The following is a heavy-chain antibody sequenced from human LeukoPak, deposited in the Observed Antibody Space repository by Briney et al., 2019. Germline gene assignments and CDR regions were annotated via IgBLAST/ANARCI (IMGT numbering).Heavy chain of an antibody. D-gene: IGHD6-19*01. CDR1: GFTFSSYA. V-gene: IGHV3-23*01. CDR2: ISNTGGST. J-gene: IGHJ4*02. Sequence: PGGSLRLSCAASGFTFSSYAMSWVRQAPGEGLEWVSVISNTGGSTYYADSVKGRFTISRDNSKNTLYLQMNSLRAEDTAVYYCAKAVAQYSGGWYDYWGQGTLVTVSS. CDR3: AKAVAQYSGGWYDY.